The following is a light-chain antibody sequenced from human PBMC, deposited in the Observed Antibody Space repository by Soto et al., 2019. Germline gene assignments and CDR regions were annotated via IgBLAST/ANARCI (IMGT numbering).Light chain of an antibody. Sequence: DIQMTQSPSTLSASVGDRVTITCRASQSISSWLAWYQQKPGKGPKLLIYKASSVESGVPSRFSGSGSGTEFTLTISGLQPDDFATYYCQQYNSYSQTFGQGTKVEIK. J-gene: IGKJ1*01. CDR1: QSISSW. CDR2: KAS. CDR3: QQYNSYSQT. V-gene: IGKV1-5*03.